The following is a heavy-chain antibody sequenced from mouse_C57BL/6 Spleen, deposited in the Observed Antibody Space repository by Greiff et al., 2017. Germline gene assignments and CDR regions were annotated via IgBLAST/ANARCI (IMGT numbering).Heavy chain of an antibody. V-gene: IGHV5-4*01. CDR3: ARDKTTVVANFPYYYAMDY. D-gene: IGHD1-1*01. Sequence: EVKLVESGGGLVKPGGSLKLSCAASGFTFSSYAMSWVRQTPEKRLEWVATISDGGSYTYYPDNVKGRFTISRDNAKNNLYLQMSHLKSEDTAMYYCARDKTTVVANFPYYYAMDYWGQGTSVTVSS. J-gene: IGHJ4*01. CDR2: ISDGGSYT. CDR1: GFTFSSYA.